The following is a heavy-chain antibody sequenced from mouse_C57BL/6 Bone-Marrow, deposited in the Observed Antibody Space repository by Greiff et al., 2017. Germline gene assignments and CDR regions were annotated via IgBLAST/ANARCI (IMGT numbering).Heavy chain of an antibody. CDR3: ARESLVLLRCYVDV. D-gene: IGHD1-1*01. Sequence: QVQLKESGPELVKPGASVKLSCKASGYTFTSYDINWVKQRPGQGLEWIGWIYPRDGSTKYNEKFKGKATLTVDTSSSTAYMELHSLTSEDSAVYFCARESLVLLRCYVDVWGTGTTVTVSS. J-gene: IGHJ1*03. CDR1: GYTFTSYD. CDR2: IYPRDGST. V-gene: IGHV1-85*01.